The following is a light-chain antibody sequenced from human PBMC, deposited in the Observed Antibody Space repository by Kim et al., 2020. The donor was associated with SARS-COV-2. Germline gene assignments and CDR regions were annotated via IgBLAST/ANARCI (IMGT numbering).Light chain of an antibody. CDR1: QRVESSY. J-gene: IGKJ1*01. CDR2: GAS. CDR3: HQYGDSQR. Sequence: LFPGERATLSCRASQRVESSYLAWYQQKPGQAPRLLIHGASKRAAGVAGRFSGSGSGTDFTLTISRLEPEDFAVYYCHQYGDSQRFGQGTKVDIK. V-gene: IGKV3-20*01.